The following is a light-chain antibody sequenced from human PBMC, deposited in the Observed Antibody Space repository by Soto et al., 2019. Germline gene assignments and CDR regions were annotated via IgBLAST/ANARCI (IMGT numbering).Light chain of an antibody. Sequence: QSALTQPASVSGSPGQSITISCTGTSSDVGGYNYVSWYQQHPVKSPKLMIYDVSNRPSGVSNRFSGSKSGNTASLTISGLQAEDEGDYYCSSYTTSGSLVFGGGTQLAVL. V-gene: IGLV2-14*01. J-gene: IGLJ2*01. CDR3: SSYTTSGSLV. CDR1: SSDVGGYNY. CDR2: DVS.